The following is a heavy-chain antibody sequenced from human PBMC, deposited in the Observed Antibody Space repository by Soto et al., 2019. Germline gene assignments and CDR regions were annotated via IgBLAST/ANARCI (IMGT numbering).Heavy chain of an antibody. CDR3: ASGIQLWLRRINNGYSG. Sequence: QVQLVQSGAVVKKPESSVMVSCTAPGGTFSTYAISWVRQAPGQGLEWMGGIIPMFGTANYAQRFQDRVTITADESTNTVYMELSSLRSEDTAVYFCASGIQLWLRRINNGYSGWGQGTLVTVSS. CDR1: GGTFSTYA. J-gene: IGHJ4*02. V-gene: IGHV1-69*12. CDR2: IIPMFGTA. D-gene: IGHD5-18*01.